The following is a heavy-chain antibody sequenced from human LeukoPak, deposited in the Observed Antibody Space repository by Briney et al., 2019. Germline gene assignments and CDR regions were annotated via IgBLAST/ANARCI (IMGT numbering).Heavy chain of an antibody. J-gene: IGHJ6*03. CDR3: ARGNLLWFGEPSRDYYYYYMDV. CDR2: IYTSGST. D-gene: IGHD3-10*01. V-gene: IGHV4-4*07. Sequence: SETLSLTCTVSGGSFSTYYWSWIRQPAGKGLEWIGRIYTSGSTNYIPSLKSRVTMSVDTSKNQFSLKLSSVTAADTAVYYCARGNLLWFGEPSRDYYYYYMDVWGKGTTVTISS. CDR1: GGSFSTYY.